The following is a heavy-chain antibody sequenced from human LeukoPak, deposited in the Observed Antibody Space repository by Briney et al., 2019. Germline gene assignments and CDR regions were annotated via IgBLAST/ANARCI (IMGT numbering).Heavy chain of an antibody. V-gene: IGHV3-23*01. CDR1: GFTFSSYG. CDR2: ISGSGGST. Sequence: GGSLRLSCAASGFTFSSYGMSWVRQAPGKGLEWVSAISGSGGSTYYADPVKGRFTISRDNAKNSLYLQMNSLRAEDTAVYYCARADSSGYYHPINWGQGTLVTVSS. J-gene: IGHJ4*02. D-gene: IGHD3-22*01. CDR3: ARADSSGYYHPIN.